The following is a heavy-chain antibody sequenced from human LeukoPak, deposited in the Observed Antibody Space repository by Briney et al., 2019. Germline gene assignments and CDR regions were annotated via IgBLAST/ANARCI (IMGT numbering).Heavy chain of an antibody. CDR2: IYYSGST. CDR3: ARQSYDYDILTGYYGSYYFDY. Sequence: SETLSLTCAVSGGSISSSSYYWGWIRQPPGKGLEWIGSIYYSGSTYYNPSLKSRATTSVDTSKHQFSLKLSSVTAADTAVYYCARQSYDYDILTGYYGSYYFDYWGQGTLVTVSS. D-gene: IGHD3-9*01. J-gene: IGHJ4*02. CDR1: GGSISSSSYY. V-gene: IGHV4-39*01.